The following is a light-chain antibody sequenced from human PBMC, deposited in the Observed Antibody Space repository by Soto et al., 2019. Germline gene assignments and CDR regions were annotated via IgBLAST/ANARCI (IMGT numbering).Light chain of an antibody. CDR1: QSVSNNY. V-gene: IGKV3-20*01. Sequence: EVVMTQSPATLPVSPGGRVTLSCRASQSVSNNYLAWYQQKPGQAPRLLIYGASNRATGIPDRFSGSGSGTDFTLTISRLEPEDFAVDDCQQYGSSGTFGQGTKVDI. J-gene: IGKJ1*01. CDR2: GAS. CDR3: QQYGSSGT.